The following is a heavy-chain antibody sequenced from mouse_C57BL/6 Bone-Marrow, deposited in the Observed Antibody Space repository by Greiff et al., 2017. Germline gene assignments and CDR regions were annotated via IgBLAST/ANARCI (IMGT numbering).Heavy chain of an antibody. D-gene: IGHD2-1*01. CDR3: TRDEGNSGFYSYYFDY. V-gene: IGHV1-15*01. J-gene: IGHJ2*01. Sequence: QVQLQQSGAELVRPGASVTLSCKASGYTFTDYEMHWVKQTPVHGLEWIGAIDPETGGTAYNQKFKGKAILTADKSSSTAYMELRSLTSEDSAVYYCTRDEGNSGFYSYYFDYWGQGTPLTVS. CDR2: IDPETGGT. CDR1: GYTFTDYE.